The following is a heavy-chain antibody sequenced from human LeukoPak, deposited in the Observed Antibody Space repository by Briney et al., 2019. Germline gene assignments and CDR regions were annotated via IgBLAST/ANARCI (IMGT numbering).Heavy chain of an antibody. Sequence: SETLSLTCTVSGGSISSGDYYWSWIRQPPGKGLEWIGYIYYSGSTYYNPSLKSRVTISVDTSKNQFSLKLSSVTAADTAVYYCAREVSRWPYYFDYWGQGTLVTVSS. CDR1: GGSISSGDYY. CDR3: AREVSRWPYYFDY. V-gene: IGHV4-30-4*01. CDR2: IYYSGST. J-gene: IGHJ4*02. D-gene: IGHD4-23*01.